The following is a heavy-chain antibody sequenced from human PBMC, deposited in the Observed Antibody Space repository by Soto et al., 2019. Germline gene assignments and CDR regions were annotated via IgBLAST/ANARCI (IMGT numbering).Heavy chain of an antibody. Sequence: EVQLVQSGAEVKKPGESLRISCKGSGYMFTSHWISWVRQMPGEGLEWMGRIDPSDSYTSYSPSFKGHVSISADKSINTAYLQWSSLKASDTAIYYCARLGYCTGSSCNNWYFDLWGRGTLVTVSS. CDR2: IDPSDSYT. CDR1: GYMFTSHW. CDR3: ARLGYCTGSSCNNWYFDL. D-gene: IGHD2-2*02. J-gene: IGHJ2*01. V-gene: IGHV5-10-1*03.